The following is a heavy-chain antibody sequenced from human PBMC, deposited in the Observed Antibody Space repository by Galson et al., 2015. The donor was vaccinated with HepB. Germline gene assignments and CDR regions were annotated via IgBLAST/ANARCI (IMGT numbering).Heavy chain of an antibody. V-gene: IGHV3-66*02. CDR3: AREFSWDYYGMAV. Sequence: SLRLSCAASGFTVSSNYMSWVRQAPGKGLEWVSVIYSGGGTYYADSVKGRFTISRDNSKNTLYLQVNSLRADDTAAYYCAREFSWDYYGMAVWGQGTTVTVSS. D-gene: IGHD6-13*01. CDR1: GFTVSSNY. J-gene: IGHJ6*02. CDR2: IYSGGGT.